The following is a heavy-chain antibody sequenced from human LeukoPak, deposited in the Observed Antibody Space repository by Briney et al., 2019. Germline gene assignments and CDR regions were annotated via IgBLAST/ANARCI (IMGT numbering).Heavy chain of an antibody. CDR3: ASHDYGGVVRSPVDY. V-gene: IGHV3-23*01. CDR2: ISGSGGST. J-gene: IGHJ4*02. CDR1: GCTFSSYA. Sequence: PGRSLRLSCAASGCTFSSYAMSWVHQAPGKGLEWVSAISGSGGSTYYADSVKGRFTISRDNSKNTLYLQMNSLRAEDTAVYYCASHDYGGVVRSPVDYWGQGTLVTVSS. D-gene: IGHD4/OR15-4a*01.